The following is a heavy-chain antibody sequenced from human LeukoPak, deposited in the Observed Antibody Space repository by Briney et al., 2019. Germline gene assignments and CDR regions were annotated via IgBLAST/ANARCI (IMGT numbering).Heavy chain of an antibody. CDR1: GFTFSSNS. Sequence: PGGSLRLSCAASGFTFSSNSMTWVRQAPGKGLEWVSAISGSSGSIYYADSVKGRFTISRDNSKNTLYLQMRSLRTEDTAVYYCLKDFDSSWSNWFDLWGQGTLVTVSS. J-gene: IGHJ5*02. V-gene: IGHV3-23*01. CDR2: ISGSSGSI. D-gene: IGHD6-13*01. CDR3: LKDFDSSWSNWFDL.